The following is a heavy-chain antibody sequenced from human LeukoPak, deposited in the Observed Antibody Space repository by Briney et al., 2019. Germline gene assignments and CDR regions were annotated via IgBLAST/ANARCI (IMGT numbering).Heavy chain of an antibody. CDR2: IWYDGSNK. V-gene: IGHV3-33*08. CDR3: ARDRATTPYAFDI. Sequence: GGSLRLSCAASGFTFDDYAMHWVRQAPGKGLEWVAVIWYDGSNKYYADSVKGRFTISRDNSKNTLYLQMNSLRAEDTAVYYCARDRATTPYAFDIWGQGTMVTVSS. CDR1: GFTFDDYA. J-gene: IGHJ3*02. D-gene: IGHD1-26*01.